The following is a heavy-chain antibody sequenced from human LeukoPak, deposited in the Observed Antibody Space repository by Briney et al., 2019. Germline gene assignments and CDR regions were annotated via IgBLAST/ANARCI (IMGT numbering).Heavy chain of an antibody. CDR2: TYYRSQWYN. V-gene: IGHV6-1*01. CDR1: GDSFSNNAYA. CDR3: AGGYAFDV. J-gene: IGHJ3*01. Sequence: SQTLSLTCALSGDSFSNNAYAWNWIRQSPSRGLEWLGRTYYRSQWYNDFARSVIGLISVNPDTSKNQFSLHLTSVSPDDKDVYFCAGGYAFDVWSQGTMVTVSA.